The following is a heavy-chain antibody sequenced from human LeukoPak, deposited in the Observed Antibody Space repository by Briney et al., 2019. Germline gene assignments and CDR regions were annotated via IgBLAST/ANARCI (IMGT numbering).Heavy chain of an antibody. Sequence: GGSLRLSCAASGFTFSSYAMSWVRQAPGKGLEWVSALTLSGTNTHYADSVKGRFTISRDISKNTLYLQMNTLRAEDTAVYYCAKDSPLRTSYHGYFDYWGLGTLVTVSS. CDR1: GFTFSSYA. CDR3: AKDSPLRTSYHGYFDY. J-gene: IGHJ4*02. CDR2: LTLSGTNT. D-gene: IGHD3-16*01. V-gene: IGHV3-23*01.